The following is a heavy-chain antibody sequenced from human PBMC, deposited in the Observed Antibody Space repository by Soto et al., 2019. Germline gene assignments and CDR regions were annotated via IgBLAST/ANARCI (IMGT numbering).Heavy chain of an antibody. CDR3: ARSVLAATNYGMDV. D-gene: IGHD6-13*01. Sequence: GASVKVSCKASGYTFSSYDINWVRRATGQGLEWMGWMSPITGNTDYAQNFQDRVTMTSNTSTNTAYMELSSLRSDDTAVYYCARSVLAATNYGMDVWGQGTSVTVSS. CDR1: GYTFSSYD. V-gene: IGHV1-8*01. J-gene: IGHJ6*02. CDR2: MSPITGNT.